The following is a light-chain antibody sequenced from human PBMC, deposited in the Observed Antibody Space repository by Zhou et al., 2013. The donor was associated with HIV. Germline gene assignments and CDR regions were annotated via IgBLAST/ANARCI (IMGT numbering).Light chain of an antibody. Sequence: DIQMTQSPSSLSASVGDRVTITCRASQDIRNDLGWYQQEPGKAPQRLVYGASTLQPGVPSRFSGSGSGTDFTLTISSLQPEDFATYYCQQSYSTPLYTFGQGTKLEIK. CDR2: GAS. CDR1: QDIRND. CDR3: QQSYSTPLYT. V-gene: IGKV1-39*01. J-gene: IGKJ2*01.